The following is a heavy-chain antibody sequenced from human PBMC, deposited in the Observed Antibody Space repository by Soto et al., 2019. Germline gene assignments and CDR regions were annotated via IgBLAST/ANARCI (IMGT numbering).Heavy chain of an antibody. Sequence: QVQLVQSGAEVKKPGASVKVSCKASGYTFTSYYMHWVRQAPGQGLEWMGIINPSGGSTSYAQKFQGRVTMTRDTSTSTVYMELSCLRSEDTAVYYCARGNGILYALNWFDPWGQGTLVTVSS. CDR2: INPSGGST. CDR3: ARGNGILYALNWFDP. J-gene: IGHJ5*02. D-gene: IGHD2-8*01. V-gene: IGHV1-46*03. CDR1: GYTFTSYY.